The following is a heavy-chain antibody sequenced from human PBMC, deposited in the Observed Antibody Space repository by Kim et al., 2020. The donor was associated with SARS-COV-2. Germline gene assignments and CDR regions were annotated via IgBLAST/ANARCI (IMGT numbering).Heavy chain of an antibody. J-gene: IGHJ4*02. CDR3: VRDQWGAYSYDSFEY. CDR2: IHTNNGEP. V-gene: IGHV1-3*04. D-gene: IGHD5-12*01. Sequence: ASVKVSCKTSGYTFTEYAVNWVRQAPGQRPEWMGWIHTNNGEPKYYQRFRGRLTISRDTPASTVYMELRSLASEDTAVYYCVRDQWGAYSYDSFEYWGQGSLVTVSS. CDR1: GYTFTEYA.